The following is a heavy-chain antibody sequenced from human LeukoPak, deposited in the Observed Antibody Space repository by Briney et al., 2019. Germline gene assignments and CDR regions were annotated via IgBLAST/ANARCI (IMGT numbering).Heavy chain of an antibody. CDR2: ITYNGRT. CDR3: AKWGYYFDSSAYVAPTDDS. V-gene: IGHV4-59*01. D-gene: IGHD3-22*01. J-gene: IGHJ4*02. Sequence: SETLSLTCTVSGGSISTYYWTWVRQPPGKGVEWIGYITYNGRTDYKPSLKSRVTISLDTSKNQFSLKLSSVTAADTAVYYCAKWGYYFDSSAYVAPTDDSWGQGTLVTVSS. CDR1: GGSISTYY.